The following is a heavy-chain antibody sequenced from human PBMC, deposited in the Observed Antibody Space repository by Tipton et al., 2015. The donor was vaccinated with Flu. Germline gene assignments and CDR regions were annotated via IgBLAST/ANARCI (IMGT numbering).Heavy chain of an antibody. CDR2: ISSTGTTI. V-gene: IGHV3-48*03. CDR1: GFIFSSYE. Sequence: SLRLSCAASGFIFSSYEMNWVRLAPGKGLEWVSYISSTGTTISYADSVKGRFTISRDNARNALYLQMNSLRAEDTAVYYCATLTGDDYWGQGIMVTVSS. J-gene: IGHJ4*02. CDR3: ATLTGDDY. D-gene: IGHD7-27*01.